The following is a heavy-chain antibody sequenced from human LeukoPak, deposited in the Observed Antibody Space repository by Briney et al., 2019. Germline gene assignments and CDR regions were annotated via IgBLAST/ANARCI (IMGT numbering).Heavy chain of an antibody. CDR1: GFTFSSYS. CDR2: ISSSGSYI. Sequence: GGSLRLSCAASGFTFSSYSMNWVRQAPGKGLEWVSSISSSGSYIYYADSVKGRFTISRDNAKNSLYLQMNSLRAEDTAVYYCARDKTAAGTSWFDPWGQGTLVTVSS. D-gene: IGHD6-13*01. CDR3: ARDKTAAGTSWFDP. J-gene: IGHJ5*02. V-gene: IGHV3-21*01.